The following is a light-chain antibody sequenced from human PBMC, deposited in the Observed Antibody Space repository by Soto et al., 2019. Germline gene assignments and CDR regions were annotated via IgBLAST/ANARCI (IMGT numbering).Light chain of an antibody. CDR3: QQYNNWPYT. J-gene: IGKJ2*01. CDR1: QSVSSN. V-gene: IGKV3D-15*01. Sequence: EIVMTQSPATLSVSPGERATLSCRASQSVSSNLAWYQQKPGQAPRLLIYGASTRATGIPARFSGSGSGTEFTLTISSLLSEDFAVYYWQQYNNWPYTFGQGTQLEI. CDR2: GAS.